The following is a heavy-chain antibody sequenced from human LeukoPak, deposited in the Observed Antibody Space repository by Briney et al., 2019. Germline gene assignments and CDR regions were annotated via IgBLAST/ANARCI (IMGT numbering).Heavy chain of an antibody. V-gene: IGHV3-23*01. CDR3: AKELGMSGMDV. D-gene: IGHD6-13*01. Sequence: GGSLRLSCAASGFTFSSYAMSWVRQAPGKGLEWVSSVSDSGVSTYYADSVKGRFTISRDNSKNTLYLQMNSLRAEDTAVYYCAKELGMSGMDVWGQGTTVTVSS. CDR1: GFTFSSYA. J-gene: IGHJ6*02. CDR2: VSDSGVST.